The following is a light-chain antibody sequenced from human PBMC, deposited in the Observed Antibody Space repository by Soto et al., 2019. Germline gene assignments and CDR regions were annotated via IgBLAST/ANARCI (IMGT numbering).Light chain of an antibody. Sequence: QSALTQPRSVSGAPGQSVTISCTGTSTDVGGYYYVSWYQQHPGKVPKLMLYDVSKRPSGVPDRFSGSKSGTAASLTISGLPADEAADYCWCSYAGRDALIVFGSGTKVTVL. V-gene: IGLV2-11*01. J-gene: IGLJ1*01. CDR3: CSYAGRDALIV. CDR1: STDVGGYYY. CDR2: DVS.